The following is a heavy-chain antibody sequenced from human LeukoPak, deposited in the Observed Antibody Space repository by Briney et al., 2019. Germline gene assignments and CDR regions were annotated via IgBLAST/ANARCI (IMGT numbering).Heavy chain of an antibody. CDR1: GGSINSSSYY. CDR2: IYYGGST. D-gene: IGHD3-22*01. CDR3: ASLPTVYSRGYLAL. V-gene: IGHV4-39*07. Sequence: LSLTCAVSGGSINSSSYYWGWIRQPPGKGLEWIGSIYYGGSTYYNPSLKSRVTISVDMSKNQFSLKLSSVTAADTAVYYCASLPTVYSRGYLALWGQGTLVTVSS. J-gene: IGHJ4*02.